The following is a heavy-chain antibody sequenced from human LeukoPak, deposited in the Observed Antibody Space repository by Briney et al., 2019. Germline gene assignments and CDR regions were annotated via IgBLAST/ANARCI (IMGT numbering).Heavy chain of an antibody. Sequence: ASVKVSCKASGYTFTGYYMYWVRQAPGQGLEWMGWINPNSGGTNYAQKFQGRVTMTRDTSISTAYMELSRLRSDDTAVYYCARVSSGWYLSGLVNFDYWGQGTLVTISS. V-gene: IGHV1-2*02. J-gene: IGHJ4*02. CDR1: GYTFTGYY. CDR2: INPNSGGT. CDR3: ARVSSGWYLSGLVNFDY. D-gene: IGHD6-19*01.